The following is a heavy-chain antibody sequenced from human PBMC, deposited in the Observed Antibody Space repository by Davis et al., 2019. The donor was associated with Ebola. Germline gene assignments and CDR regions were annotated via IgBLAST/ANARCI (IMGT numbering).Heavy chain of an antibody. CDR1: GGSISSGGYY. Sequence: LRLSCTVSGGSISSGGYYWSWIRQHPGKGLEWIGYIYYSGSTYYNPSLKSRVTISVDTSKNQFSLKLSSVTAADTAVYYCARDTDVYYYDSSGVSYFDYWGQGTLVTVSS. D-gene: IGHD3-22*01. CDR3: ARDTDVYYYDSSGVSYFDY. CDR2: IYYSGST. J-gene: IGHJ4*02. V-gene: IGHV4-31*03.